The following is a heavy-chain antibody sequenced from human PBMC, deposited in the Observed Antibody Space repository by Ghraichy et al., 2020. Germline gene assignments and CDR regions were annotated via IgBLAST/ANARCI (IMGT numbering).Heavy chain of an antibody. D-gene: IGHD6-6*01. Sequence: SETLSLTCTVSGGSISSYYWSWIRQPPGKGLEWIGYIYYSGSTNYNPSLKSRVTISVETSKNQFSLKLSSVTAADTAVYYCARYSSSSGPFDYWGQGTLVTVSS. CDR3: ARYSSSSGPFDY. CDR1: GGSISSYY. V-gene: IGHV4-59*08. J-gene: IGHJ4*02. CDR2: IYYSGST.